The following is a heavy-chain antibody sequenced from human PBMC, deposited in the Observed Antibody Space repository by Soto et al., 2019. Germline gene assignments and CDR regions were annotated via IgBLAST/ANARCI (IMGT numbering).Heavy chain of an antibody. CDR1: GFTCSKYA. CDR2: ISNDGSNP. D-gene: IGHD3-22*01. V-gene: IGHV3-30-3*01. CDR3: ARTGYDRSGYFVVYYFDY. J-gene: IGHJ4*02. Sequence: QVQLVASGGGVVQPERSLRLSCAASGFTCSKYAMHWVRQARGTGLEWVAVISNDGSNPYYADSVKGRFTISRDNSKNTLYLQMNSLREEDTAVYYCARTGYDRSGYFVVYYFDYWGQGTLVTVSS.